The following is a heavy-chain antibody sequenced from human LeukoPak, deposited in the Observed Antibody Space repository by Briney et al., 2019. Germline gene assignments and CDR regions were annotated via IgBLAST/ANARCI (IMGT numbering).Heavy chain of an antibody. CDR1: GFTFNTYA. Sequence: GGCLRLSCAASGFTFNTYAMTWVRQAPGKGLEWVSGISAGGGSTYYADSVKGRFTISRDNAKHSLYLQMNSLRAEDTAVYYCARVPYDHHKRVQNYYYYYSMDVWGQGTTVTVSS. CDR2: ISAGGGST. J-gene: IGHJ6*02. CDR3: ARVPYDHHKRVQNYYYYYSMDV. D-gene: IGHD3-22*01. V-gene: IGHV3-23*01.